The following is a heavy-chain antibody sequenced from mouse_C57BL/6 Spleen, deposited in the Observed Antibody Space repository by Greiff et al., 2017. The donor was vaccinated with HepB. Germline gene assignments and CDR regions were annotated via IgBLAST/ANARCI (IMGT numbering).Heavy chain of an antibody. D-gene: IGHD1-1*01. CDR1: GYTFTSYW. CDR3: ARRRITTVVAGAMDY. CDR2: IYPGSGST. Sequence: QVQLQQSGAELVKPGASVKMSCKASGYTFTSYWITWVKQRPGQGLEWIGDIYPGSGSTNYNEKFKSKATLTVDTSSSTAYMQLSRLTSEDSAVYYCARRRITTVVAGAMDYWGQGTSVTVSS. J-gene: IGHJ4*01. V-gene: IGHV1-55*01.